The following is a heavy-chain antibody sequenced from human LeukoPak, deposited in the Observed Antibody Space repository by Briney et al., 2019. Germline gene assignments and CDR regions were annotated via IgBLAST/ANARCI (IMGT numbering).Heavy chain of an antibody. J-gene: IGHJ3*02. CDR1: GFTFSSYG. Sequence: GRPLRLSCAASGFTFSSYGMHWVRQAPGKGLEWVAVISYDGSNKYYADSVKGRFTISRDNSKNTLYLQMNSLRAEDTAVYYCAKDYDILTLWAFDIWGQGTMVTVSS. CDR2: ISYDGSNK. D-gene: IGHD3-9*01. V-gene: IGHV3-30*18. CDR3: AKDYDILTLWAFDI.